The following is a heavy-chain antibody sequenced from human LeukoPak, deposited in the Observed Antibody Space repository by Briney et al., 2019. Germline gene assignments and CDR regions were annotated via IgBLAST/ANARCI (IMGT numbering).Heavy chain of an antibody. Sequence: GGSLRLSCAASRFTLSSYAMSWVRQAPGKGLEWVSTISGSGGSTYYADSVKGRFTISRDNSKNTLYLQMSSLRAADTAVYYCAKGGYYYDSSGSADWGQGTLVTVSS. J-gene: IGHJ4*02. CDR2: ISGSGGST. CDR1: RFTLSSYA. D-gene: IGHD3-22*01. V-gene: IGHV3-23*01. CDR3: AKGGYYYDSSGSAD.